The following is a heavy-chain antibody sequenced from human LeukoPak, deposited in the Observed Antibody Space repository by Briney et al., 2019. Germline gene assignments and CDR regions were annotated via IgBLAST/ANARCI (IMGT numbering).Heavy chain of an antibody. Sequence: GASVKVSCKVSGYTLTELSMHWVRQAPGKGLEWMGGFDPEDGETIYAQKFQGRVTMTEDTSTDTAYMELSSLRSDDTAVYYCARVGLLAGYTSPEEYFDYWGQGTLVTVSS. D-gene: IGHD6-13*01. J-gene: IGHJ4*02. CDR2: FDPEDGET. V-gene: IGHV1-24*01. CDR3: ARVGLLAGYTSPEEYFDY. CDR1: GYTLTELS.